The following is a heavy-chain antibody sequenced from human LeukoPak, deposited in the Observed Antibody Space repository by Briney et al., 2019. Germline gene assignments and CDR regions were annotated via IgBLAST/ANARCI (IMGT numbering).Heavy chain of an antibody. J-gene: IGHJ4*02. V-gene: IGHV3-66*01. D-gene: IGHD4-17*01. CDR2: IYSNGDT. CDR1: RLTVTNNY. CDR3: TCGDYPLTY. Sequence: GGSLRLSCAASRLTVTNNYWNWVRQPPGKGPEWISLIYSNGDTRYADSVKGRFTFSRDNSKNTLYLQMNSLRAEDTAVYYCTCGDYPLTYWGQGTLVSVSS.